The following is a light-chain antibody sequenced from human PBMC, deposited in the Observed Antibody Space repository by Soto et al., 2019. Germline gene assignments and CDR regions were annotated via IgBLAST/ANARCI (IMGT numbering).Light chain of an antibody. CDR1: QSLNSY. V-gene: IGKV1-5*03. Sequence: DIQMTQSPFTLSASVGDRVTITCRASQSLNSYLAWYQQKPGKAPKLLIYKASSLQSGVPSRFSGSGSGTDFTLTISSLQPDDLATYYCQHYNGYPITYGGGTKVEI. CDR3: QHYNGYPIT. CDR2: KAS. J-gene: IGKJ4*01.